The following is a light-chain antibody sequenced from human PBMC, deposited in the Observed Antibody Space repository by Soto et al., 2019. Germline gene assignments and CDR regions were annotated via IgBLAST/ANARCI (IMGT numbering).Light chain of an antibody. CDR1: SSDVGGYNY. Sequence: LTQPRSVSGSPGQSVTISCTGTSSDVGGYNYVSWYQQHPGTAPKLIIFGVSKRPSGVPDRFSGSKSGNTASLSISGLQAEDEADYYCSSYAGTYSYVLGTGTKVTVL. J-gene: IGLJ1*01. V-gene: IGLV2-11*01. CDR2: GVS. CDR3: SSYAGTYSYV.